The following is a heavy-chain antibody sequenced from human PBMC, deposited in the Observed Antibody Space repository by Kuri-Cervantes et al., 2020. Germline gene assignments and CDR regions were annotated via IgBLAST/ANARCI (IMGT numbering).Heavy chain of an antibody. CDR2: IRAYNGNT. Sequence: ASVKVSCKASGYTFTSYGISWVRQAPGQGLEWMGWIRAYNGNTNYAQKLQGRVTMATDTYTITAYMELRSRRSADTAVYYCASGIVVEDAFDIWGQGTMVTVSS. CDR3: ASGIVVEDAFDI. J-gene: IGHJ3*02. V-gene: IGHV1-18*01. CDR1: GYTFTSYG. D-gene: IGHD3-22*01.